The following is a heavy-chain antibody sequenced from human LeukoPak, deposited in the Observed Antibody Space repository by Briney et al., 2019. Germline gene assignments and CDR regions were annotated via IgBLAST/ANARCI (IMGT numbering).Heavy chain of an antibody. Sequence: ASVTVSCTVSGHTLSDLTVHWVRQAPGSGPEWMGGFAPEIGERVYAQKFQGRVTLTEDTSTDTAYMDLSSLRSEDTAVYYCATWVGTLRGGYFVYWGHGTLVTVSS. D-gene: IGHD4-23*01. CDR1: GHTLSDLT. J-gene: IGHJ4*01. CDR3: ATWVGTLRGGYFVY. V-gene: IGHV1-24*01. CDR2: FAPEIGER.